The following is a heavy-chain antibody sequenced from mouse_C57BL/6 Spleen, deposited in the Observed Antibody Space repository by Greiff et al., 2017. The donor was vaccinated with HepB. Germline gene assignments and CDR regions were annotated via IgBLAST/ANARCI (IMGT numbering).Heavy chain of an antibody. Sequence: EVKVVESGGGLVKPGGSLKLSCAASGFTFSDYGMHWVRQAPEKGLEWVAYISSGSSTIYYADTVKGRFTISRDNAKNTLFLQMTSLRSEDTAMYYCAREGVTEVDWYFDVWGTGTTVTVSS. CDR3: AREGVTEVDWYFDV. CDR1: GFTFSDYG. D-gene: IGHD2-5*01. V-gene: IGHV5-17*01. J-gene: IGHJ1*03. CDR2: ISSGSSTI.